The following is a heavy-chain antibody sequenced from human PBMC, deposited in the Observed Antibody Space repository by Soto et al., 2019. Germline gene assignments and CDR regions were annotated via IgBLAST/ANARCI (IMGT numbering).Heavy chain of an antibody. CDR2: IYYSGST. V-gene: IGHV4-59*08. CDR3: ARIPPNYYDSSGYYWSHPPRYFDL. Sequence: SETLSLTCTVSGGSISSYYWSWIRQPPGKGLEWIGYIYYSGSTNYNPSLKSRVTISVDTSKNQFSLKLSSVTAADTAVYYCARIPPNYYDSSGYYWSHPPRYFDLWGRGTLVTVSS. D-gene: IGHD3-22*01. CDR1: GGSISSYY. J-gene: IGHJ2*01.